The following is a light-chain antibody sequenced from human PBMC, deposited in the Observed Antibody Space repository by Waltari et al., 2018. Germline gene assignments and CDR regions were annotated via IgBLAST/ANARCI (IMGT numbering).Light chain of an antibody. CDR1: QRVSPS. V-gene: IGKV3-11*01. CDR2: EAS. Sequence: EIVLTQSPATLSSYPGERATLSCRASQRVSPSLAWYQHTPGQAPRLLIYEASNRATGIPARFSGSGSGTDFTLTINNLEPEDFAVYFCQQRSTWPPMYTFGQGTKLDVK. J-gene: IGKJ2*01. CDR3: QQRSTWPPMYT.